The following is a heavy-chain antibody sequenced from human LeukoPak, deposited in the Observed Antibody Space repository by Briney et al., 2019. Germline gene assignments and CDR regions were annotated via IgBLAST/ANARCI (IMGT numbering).Heavy chain of an antibody. CDR1: GGIFSSYA. CDR3: AEGLSTGLNWFDP. J-gene: IGHJ5*02. Sequence: ASVKVSCKASGGIFSSYAISWVRLAPGQGLEWMGGIIPIFGTANYAQKFQGRVTITTDESTSTAYMELSSLRSEDTAVYYCAEGLSTGLNWFDPWGQGTLVTVSS. D-gene: IGHD1-14*01. CDR2: IIPIFGTA. V-gene: IGHV1-69*05.